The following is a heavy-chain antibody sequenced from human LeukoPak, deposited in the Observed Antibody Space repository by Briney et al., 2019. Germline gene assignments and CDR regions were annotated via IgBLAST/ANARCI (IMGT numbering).Heavy chain of an antibody. CDR2: INHSGST. V-gene: IGHV4-34*01. CDR3: ARKGVTTTASGAFDI. J-gene: IGHJ3*02. CDR1: GGSFSGYY. D-gene: IGHD4-17*01. Sequence: SETLSLTCAVYGGSFSGYYWSWIRQPPGKGLEWSGEINHSGSTNYNPSLKRRVTISVDTPKNQCSLKRSSVTAADTAVYYCARKGVTTTASGAFDIWGQGTMVTVSS.